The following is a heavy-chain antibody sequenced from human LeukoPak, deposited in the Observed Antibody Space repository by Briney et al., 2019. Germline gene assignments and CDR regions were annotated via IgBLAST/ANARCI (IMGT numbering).Heavy chain of an antibody. D-gene: IGHD3-10*01. J-gene: IGHJ4*02. CDR2: IYTSGST. V-gene: IGHV4-61*02. Sequence: PSQTLSLTCTVSGDSISSGSYYWSWIRQPAGKGLEWLGRIYTSGSTNYNPSLKSRVTMSVDTSKNQFSLKLSSVTAAATAVFYCARHGSYYGSGSFWAAEMGYGGQRTLVTVSS. CDR3: ARHGSYYGSGSFWAAEMGY. CDR1: GDSISSGSYY.